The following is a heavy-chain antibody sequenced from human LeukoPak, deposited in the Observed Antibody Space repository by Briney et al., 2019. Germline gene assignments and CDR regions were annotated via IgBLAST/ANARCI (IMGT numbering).Heavy chain of an antibody. CDR3: ARQVTTLVGNWFDP. CDR1: DGSISSYY. J-gene: IGHJ5*02. CDR2: IYYSGST. D-gene: IGHD4-17*01. V-gene: IGHV4-59*08. Sequence: SETLSLTCTVSDGSISSYYWSWIRQPPGKGLEWIGYIYYSGSTNYNPSLKSRVTISVDTSKNQFSLKLSSVTAADTAVYYCARQVTTLVGNWFDPWGQGTLVTVSS.